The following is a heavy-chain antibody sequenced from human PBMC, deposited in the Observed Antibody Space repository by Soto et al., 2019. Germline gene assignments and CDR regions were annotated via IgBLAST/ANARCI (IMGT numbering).Heavy chain of an antibody. J-gene: IGHJ6*02. CDR2: ISSSSSYI. D-gene: IGHD4-4*01. CDR1: GFTFSSYS. Sequence: GGSLRLSCAASGFTFSSYSMNWVRQAPGKGLEWVSSISSSSSYIYYADSVKGRFTISRDNAKNSLYLQMNSLRAEDTAVYYCARDLSPLKLQYHYYGMDVWSQGTTVTVSS. V-gene: IGHV3-21*01. CDR3: ARDLSPLKLQYHYYGMDV.